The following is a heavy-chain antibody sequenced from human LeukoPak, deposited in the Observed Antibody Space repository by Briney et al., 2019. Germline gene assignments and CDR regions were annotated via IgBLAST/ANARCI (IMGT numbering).Heavy chain of an antibody. CDR3: ARISNWFDP. V-gene: IGHV4-4*02. CDR2: IFHSGTG. Sequence: SETLSPTCAVSGGSISSSDWWSWVRQPPGKGLEWIGEIFHSGTGNYNPSLKSRVTISVDKSNNQFSLRLTSVTAADTAVYYCARISNWFDPWGQGTLVTVSS. CDR1: GGSISSSDW. J-gene: IGHJ5*02.